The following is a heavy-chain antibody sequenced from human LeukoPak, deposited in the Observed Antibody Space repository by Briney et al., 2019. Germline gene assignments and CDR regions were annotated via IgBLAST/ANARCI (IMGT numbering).Heavy chain of an antibody. J-gene: IGHJ4*02. V-gene: IGHV3-33*01. D-gene: IGHD6-13*01. CDR1: GYTFSSYG. Sequence: GGSLRLSCAASGYTFSSYGMHWVRQAPGKGLEWVAVIWYDGSNKYYADSVKGRFTISRDNSKNTLYLQMNSLRAEDTAVYYCARGYSSSWYDYWGQGTLVTVSS. CDR2: IWYDGSNK. CDR3: ARGYSSSWYDY.